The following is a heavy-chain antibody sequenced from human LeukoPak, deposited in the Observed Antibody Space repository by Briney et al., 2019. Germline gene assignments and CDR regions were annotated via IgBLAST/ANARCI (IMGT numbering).Heavy chain of an antibody. D-gene: IGHD5-12*01. CDR1: GGSISSGGYY. J-gene: IGHJ4*02. V-gene: IGHV4-31*03. Sequence: TSETLSLTCTVSGGSISSGGYYWSWIRQHPGKGLEWIGYIYYSGSTYYNPSLKSRVTISVDTSKNQFSLKLSSVTAADTAVYYCARRIVATNAFDYWGQGTLVTVSS. CDR3: ARRIVATNAFDY. CDR2: IYYSGST.